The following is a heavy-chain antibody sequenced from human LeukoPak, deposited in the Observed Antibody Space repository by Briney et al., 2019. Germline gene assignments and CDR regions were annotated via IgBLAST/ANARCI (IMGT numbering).Heavy chain of an antibody. V-gene: IGHV4-34*01. CDR3: ARDTADGSGSYSWFDP. CDR1: GGSLSGYY. Sequence: SETLSLTCAVYGGSLSGYYWTWFRQPPGKGLEWIGEINHSGSTNYNPSLKSRVTMSVDTSKNQFSLKLSSVTAADTAVYYCARDTADGSGSYSWFDPWGQGTLVTVSS. CDR2: INHSGST. J-gene: IGHJ5*02. D-gene: IGHD3-10*01.